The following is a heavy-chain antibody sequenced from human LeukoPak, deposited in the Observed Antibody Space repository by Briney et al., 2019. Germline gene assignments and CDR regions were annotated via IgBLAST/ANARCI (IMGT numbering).Heavy chain of an antibody. J-gene: IGHJ4*02. CDR2: IRYDGSNK. D-gene: IGHD3-10*01. V-gene: IGHV3-30*02. CDR3: AKDRELLWFGEPEIDY. Sequence: PGGSLRLSCAASGLTFRSYGMHWVRQAPGKGLEWVAFIRYDGSNKYYAGSVKGRFTISRDNSKNTLHLQMNSLRAEDTAVYYCAKDRELLWFGEPEIDYWGQGTLVTVSS. CDR1: GLTFRSYG.